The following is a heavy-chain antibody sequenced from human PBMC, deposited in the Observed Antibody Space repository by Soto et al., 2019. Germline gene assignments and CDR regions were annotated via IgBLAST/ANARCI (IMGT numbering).Heavy chain of an antibody. D-gene: IGHD6-6*01. Sequence: SCKASGYTFTSYDINWVRQATGQGLEWMGWMNPNSGNTGYAQKFQGRVTMTRNTSISTAYMELSSLRSEDTAVYYCARRPYSGSIPEPRFDYWGQGTLVTVSS. CDR3: ARRPYSGSIPEPRFDY. CDR2: MNPNSGNT. V-gene: IGHV1-8*01. CDR1: GYTFTSYD. J-gene: IGHJ4*02.